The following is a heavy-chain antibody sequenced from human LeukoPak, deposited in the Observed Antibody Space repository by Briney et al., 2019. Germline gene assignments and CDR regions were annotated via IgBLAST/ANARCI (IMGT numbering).Heavy chain of an antibody. CDR1: GFTVSSNY. Sequence: PGGSLRLSCAASGFTVSSNYMSWVRQAPGKGLEWVSVIYSGGSTYYADSVKGRFTISRDNSKNTLYLQMNSLRAEDTAVYYCARTPFIPHRGVISFFENWGQGTLVTVSS. CDR3: ARTPFIPHRGVISFFEN. V-gene: IGHV3-53*01. CDR2: IYSGGST. D-gene: IGHD3-10*01. J-gene: IGHJ4*02.